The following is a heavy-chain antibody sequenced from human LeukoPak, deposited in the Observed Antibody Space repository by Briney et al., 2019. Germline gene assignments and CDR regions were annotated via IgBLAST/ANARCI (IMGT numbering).Heavy chain of an antibody. CDR2: ISGSGGST. J-gene: IGHJ4*02. Sequence: GGSLRLSCAVSGFTFNNYAMTWVRQAPGKGLEWVSGISGSGGSTNYADSVKGRFTISRDNSKDTLYLQINSLRAEDTAVYYCAKGFSRSWYPVADYWGQGTLATVSS. D-gene: IGHD6-13*01. V-gene: IGHV3-23*01. CDR1: GFTFNNYA. CDR3: AKGFSRSWYPVADY.